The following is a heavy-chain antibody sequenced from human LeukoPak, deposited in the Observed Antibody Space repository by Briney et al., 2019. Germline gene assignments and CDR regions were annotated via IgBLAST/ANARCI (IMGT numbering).Heavy chain of an antibody. J-gene: IGHJ4*02. Sequence: GGPLRLSCAASGFPHKSHAKRCAPHPPGKALEWVSDLCGSGGSTYYAGSVKGRFTISRDNSKNTLYLQMNSLRAEDTAVYYCASKIGGYCSSTSCSNDWGQGTLVTVSS. D-gene: IGHD2-2*03. CDR3: ASKIGGYCSSTSCSND. CDR2: LCGSGGST. V-gene: IGHV3-23*01. CDR1: GFPHKSHA.